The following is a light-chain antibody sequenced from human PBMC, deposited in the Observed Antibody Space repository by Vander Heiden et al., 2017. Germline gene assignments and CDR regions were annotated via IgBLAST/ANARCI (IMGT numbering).Light chain of an antibody. V-gene: IGKV4-1*01. J-gene: IGKJ2*01. CDR2: WAS. Sequence: DIVMTQSADSLAVSLGERATINCKSSQSVLLSSNDKNYLAWYQQKPGQPPKLLIYWASTRESGVPDRFSGSGSGTDFTLAISSLQAEDVAVYYCQQYYTTPHTFGQGTKLEIK. CDR3: QQYYTTPHT. CDR1: QSVLLSSNDKNY.